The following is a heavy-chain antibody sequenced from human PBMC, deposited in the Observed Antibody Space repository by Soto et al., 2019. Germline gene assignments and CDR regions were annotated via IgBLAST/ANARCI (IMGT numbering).Heavy chain of an antibody. CDR3: ARDKRVTMIGGWFDP. J-gene: IGHJ5*02. Sequence: KASETLSLTCVVSGYSISSGYYWAWVRQPPGKELEWIGSIYHSGKTYYKPSLRSRVTVSVDTSKNQFSMKLIPVTAADTAVYYCARDKRVTMIGGWFDPWGQGTLVTVSS. CDR1: GYSISSGYY. V-gene: IGHV4-38-2*02. CDR2: IYHSGKT. D-gene: IGHD3-22*01.